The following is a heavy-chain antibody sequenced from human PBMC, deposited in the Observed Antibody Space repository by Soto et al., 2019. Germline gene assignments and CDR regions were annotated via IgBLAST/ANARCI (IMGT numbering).Heavy chain of an antibody. CDR1: GGSITDYS. Sequence: SETLSLTCTVPGGSITDYSWVWIRQPAGKGLEWIGRIFSSGSTNYNPSLKGRTTMSLDTSKNQFSLKLNSATATDTAVYFCARDQGVVVTADNWFDPWGQGILVTVSS. J-gene: IGHJ5*02. V-gene: IGHV4-4*07. CDR3: ARDQGVVVTADNWFDP. CDR2: IFSSGST. D-gene: IGHD2-21*02.